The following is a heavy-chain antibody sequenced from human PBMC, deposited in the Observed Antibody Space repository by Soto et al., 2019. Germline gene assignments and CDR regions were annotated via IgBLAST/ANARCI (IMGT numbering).Heavy chain of an antibody. Sequence: QVQLVESGGGVVQPGRSLRLSCAASGFTFSSYGMHWVRQAPGKGLEWVAVIWYDGSNKYYADSVKGRFTISRDNSKNTLYLQMNSLRAEDTAVYYCARGSAGSLGVDYWGQGPLVTVSS. D-gene: IGHD6-19*01. J-gene: IGHJ4*02. CDR2: IWYDGSNK. CDR3: ARGSAGSLGVDY. CDR1: GFTFSSYG. V-gene: IGHV3-33*01.